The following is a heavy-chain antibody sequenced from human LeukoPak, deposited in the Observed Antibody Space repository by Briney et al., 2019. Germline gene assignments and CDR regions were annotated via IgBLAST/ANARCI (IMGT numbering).Heavy chain of an antibody. V-gene: IGHV4-39*01. CDR3: ARQYGAGRFDY. CDR2: IYFRGNT. Sequence: SETLSLTCTVSGGSISGSDTYWGWIRQPPGKGLEWIGSIYFRGNTYYNPSLKSRVTISVHTSKNQFYLRLSFVTATDTAVYYCARQYGAGRFDYWGQGTLVTVSS. J-gene: IGHJ4*02. D-gene: IGHD6-19*01. CDR1: GGSISGSDTY.